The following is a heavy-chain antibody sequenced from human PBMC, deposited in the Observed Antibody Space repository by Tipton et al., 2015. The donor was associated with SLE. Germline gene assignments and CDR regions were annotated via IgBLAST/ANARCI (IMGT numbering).Heavy chain of an antibody. D-gene: IGHD3-22*01. CDR2: ISSSSSHS. Sequence: SLRLSCAASGFTFSRKSMNWVRQAPGKGLEWVSSISSSSSHSYYADSVNGRFTISRDNAKNTLYLQMGSLRAEDMAVYYCARDRGGVTMTSDYWGQGTLVTVSS. CDR1: GFTFSRKS. J-gene: IGHJ4*02. V-gene: IGHV3-21*01. CDR3: ARDRGGVTMTSDY.